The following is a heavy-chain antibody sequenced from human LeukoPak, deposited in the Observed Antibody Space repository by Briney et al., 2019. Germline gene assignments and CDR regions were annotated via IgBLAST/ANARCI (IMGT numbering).Heavy chain of an antibody. J-gene: IGHJ3*02. Sequence: GGSLRLSCAASGFTFSDYYMSWIRQAPGKGLELVSYISSTGSTIYYADSVKGRFTISRDNARNSLYLQMNSQRAKDRDVYYCARARSSSGSPDAFDIWGQGTMVTVSS. CDR3: ARARSSSGSPDAFDI. CDR1: GFTFSDYY. D-gene: IGHD3-22*01. CDR2: ISSTGSTI. V-gene: IGHV3-11*01.